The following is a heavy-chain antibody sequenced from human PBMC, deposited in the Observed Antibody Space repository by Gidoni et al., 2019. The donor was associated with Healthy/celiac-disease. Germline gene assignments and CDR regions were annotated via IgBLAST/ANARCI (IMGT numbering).Heavy chain of an antibody. V-gene: IGHV3-30-3*01. D-gene: IGHD1-26*01. CDR3: ARVRSAVDI. J-gene: IGHJ3*02. Sequence: QVQLVESGGGVVQPGRSLRLSCAASGFTFSSYAMHWVRQAPGQGLEWVAVISYDGSNKYYADSVKGRFTISRDNSKNTLYLQMNSLRAEDTAVYYCARVRSAVDIWGQGTMVTVSS. CDR2: ISYDGSNK. CDR1: GFTFSSYA.